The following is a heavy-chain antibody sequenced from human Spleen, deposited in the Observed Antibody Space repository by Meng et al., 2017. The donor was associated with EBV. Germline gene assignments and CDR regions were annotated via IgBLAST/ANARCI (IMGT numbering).Heavy chain of an antibody. CDR3: ASESGRGYTPDY. CDR1: GYTFTSYG. D-gene: IGHD3-10*01. V-gene: IGHV1-69*13. J-gene: IGHJ4*02. Sequence: QVQLVQSGAEVKKPGASVKVSCKASGYTFTSYGISWVRQAPGQGLEWMGGLIPMSGAPNYAQKFQGRVTITADESTGTHYMDLSSLRSEDTAVYYCASESGRGYTPDYWGQGTLVTVSS. CDR2: LIPMSGAP.